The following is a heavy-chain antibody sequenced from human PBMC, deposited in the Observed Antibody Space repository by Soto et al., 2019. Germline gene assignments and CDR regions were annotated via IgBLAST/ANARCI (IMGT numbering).Heavy chain of an antibody. CDR3: VKGNQLLRYYFEF. V-gene: IGHV4-61*01. J-gene: IGHJ4*01. CDR1: GGSVSSGSHY. D-gene: IGHD2-15*01. CDR2: ISYSGSP. Sequence: SETLSLTCTVSGGSVSSGSHYWSWIRQPPGKGLEWIAYISYSGSPDYNPSLKSRVSISIDMSKNQISLKVRSVTAADTAKYYCVKGNQLLRYYFEFWGPGTLVTVS.